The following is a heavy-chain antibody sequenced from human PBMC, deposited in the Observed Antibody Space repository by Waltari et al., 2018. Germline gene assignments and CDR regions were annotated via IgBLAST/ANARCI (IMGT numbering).Heavy chain of an antibody. Sequence: QLQLQESGPGLVKPSETLSLTCSVSGDSIISTYYYWGWIRQPPGKGLEWIGSIYYRGAPFYRPSLSSRVTISVDTSKNQFSLKLTSVTAADTALYYCARVTSEFRSPYFYFDLWGRGTLVTVSA. V-gene: IGHV4-39*07. CDR2: IYYRGAP. CDR3: ARVTSEFRSPYFYFDL. J-gene: IGHJ2*01. CDR1: GDSIISTYYY.